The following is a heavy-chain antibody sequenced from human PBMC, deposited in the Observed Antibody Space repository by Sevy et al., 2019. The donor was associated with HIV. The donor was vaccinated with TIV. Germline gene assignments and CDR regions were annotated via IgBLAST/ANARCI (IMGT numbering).Heavy chain of an antibody. Sequence: GGSLRLSCAASGFTFSSYGMHWVRQAPGKGLEWEAVIWYDGSNKYYADSVKGRFTISRDNSKNTLYLQMNSLRAEDTAVYYCAREGLMVYAIEGDAFDIWGQGTMVTVSS. D-gene: IGHD2-8*01. CDR1: GFTFSSYG. V-gene: IGHV3-33*01. CDR2: IWYDGSNK. CDR3: AREGLMVYAIEGDAFDI. J-gene: IGHJ3*02.